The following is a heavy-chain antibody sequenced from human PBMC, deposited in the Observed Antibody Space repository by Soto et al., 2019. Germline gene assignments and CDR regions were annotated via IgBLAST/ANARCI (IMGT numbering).Heavy chain of an antibody. J-gene: IGHJ5*02. CDR1: GFTFSSYA. CDR2: IRGSGGST. CDR3: AGSSDWYAWFDP. D-gene: IGHD6-19*01. V-gene: IGHV3-23*01. Sequence: EVQLLESGGGLVQPGGSLRLSCAASGFTFSSYAMSWVRQAPGKGLEWVSAIRGSGGSTYYADSVKGRFTISRDNSKSTLYLRMNSLRAEDTAVYYCAGSSDWYAWFDPWGQGTLVTVSS.